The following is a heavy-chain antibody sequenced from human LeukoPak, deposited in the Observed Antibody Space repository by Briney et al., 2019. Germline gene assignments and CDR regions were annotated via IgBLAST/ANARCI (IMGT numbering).Heavy chain of an antibody. Sequence: PSQTLSLTCTVSGGSISSGDYYWSWIRQPPGKGLEWIGYIYYSGSTYYNPSLKSRVTISVDTSKNQFSLKLRSVTAADTAVYYCASRIIAVAGMFVYWGQGTLVTVSS. CDR1: GGSISSGDYY. D-gene: IGHD6-19*01. V-gene: IGHV4-30-4*08. J-gene: IGHJ4*02. CDR3: ASRIIAVAGMFVY. CDR2: IYYSGST.